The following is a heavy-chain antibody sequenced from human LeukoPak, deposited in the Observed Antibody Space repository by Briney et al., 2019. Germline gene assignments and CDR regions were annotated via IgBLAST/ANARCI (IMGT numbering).Heavy chain of an antibody. J-gene: IGHJ4*02. CDR1: GFIFSSYS. V-gene: IGHV3-48*01. CDR2: ISSSSGTI. CDR3: ARVMVAAAGRPVPDY. Sequence: GGSLRLSCAASGFIFSSYSMNWVRQAPGKGLEWVSYISSSSGTIYYADSVKGRFTISRDNAKNSLYLQMNSLRAEDTAVYYCARVMVAAAGRPVPDYWGQGTLVTVSS. D-gene: IGHD6-13*01.